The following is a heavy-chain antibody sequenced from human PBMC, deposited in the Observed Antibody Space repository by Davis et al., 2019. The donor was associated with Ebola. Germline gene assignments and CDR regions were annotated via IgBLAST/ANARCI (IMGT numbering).Heavy chain of an antibody. CDR1: GYTFTSYA. D-gene: IGHD3-22*01. V-gene: IGHV1-3*01. CDR3: ARAQSYRDSSGYYLDAFDI. CDR2: INAGNGNT. Sequence: PSVKVSCKASGYTFTSYAMHWVRQAPGQRLEWMGWINAGNGNTKYSQKFQGRVTITRDTSASTAYMELSSLRSEDTAVYYCARAQSYRDSSGYYLDAFDIWGQGTMVTVSS. J-gene: IGHJ3*02.